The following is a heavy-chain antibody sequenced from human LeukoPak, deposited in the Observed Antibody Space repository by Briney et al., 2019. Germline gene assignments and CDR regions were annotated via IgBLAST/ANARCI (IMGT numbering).Heavy chain of an antibody. Sequence: GRSLRLSCAASGFTFSNYAMTWVRQAPGKGLEWVSVIYSGGSTYYADSVKGRFTISRHNSKNTLYLQMNSLRAEDTAVYYCARRGQRPHYGMDVWGQGTTVTVSS. V-gene: IGHV3-53*04. D-gene: IGHD1-1*01. J-gene: IGHJ6*02. CDR1: GFTFSNYA. CDR3: ARRGQRPHYGMDV. CDR2: IYSGGST.